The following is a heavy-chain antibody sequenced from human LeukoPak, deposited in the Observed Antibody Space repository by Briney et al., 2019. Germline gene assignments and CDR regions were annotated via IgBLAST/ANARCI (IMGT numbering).Heavy chain of an antibody. J-gene: IGHJ6*02. CDR1: GFIVSANY. D-gene: IGHD2-15*01. V-gene: IGHV3-53*01. CDR3: ARGRGLDV. CDR2: FYSGGAT. Sequence: GGSLRLSCAASGFIVSANYMGWVRQTPGKGLEWVSIFYSGGATFYVDSVKGRFTISRDNSKNMLYLQTNSLRAEDTAVYYCARGRGLDVWGQGTTVTVSS.